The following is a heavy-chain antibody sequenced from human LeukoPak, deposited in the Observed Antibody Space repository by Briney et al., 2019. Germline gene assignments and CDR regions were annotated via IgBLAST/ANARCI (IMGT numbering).Heavy chain of an antibody. CDR3: ARDCSGGSCYKTTPYYYYGMDV. CDR1: GGTFSSYA. CDR2: IIPIFGTA. Sequence: SVKVSCKASGGTFSSYAISWVRQAPGQGLEWMGGIIPIFGTANYAQKFQGRVTITADKSTSTAYMELSRLRSEDTAGYYCARDCSGGSCYKTTPYYYYGMDVWGKGTTVTVSS. J-gene: IGHJ6*04. D-gene: IGHD2-15*01. V-gene: IGHV1-69*06.